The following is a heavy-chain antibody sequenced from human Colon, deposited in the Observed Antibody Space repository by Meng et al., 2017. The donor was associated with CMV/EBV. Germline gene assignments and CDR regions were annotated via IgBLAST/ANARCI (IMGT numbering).Heavy chain of an antibody. CDR1: GFTFSNYA. V-gene: IGHV3-30-3*01. CDR3: VRCSSTSCYRGNWFDP. J-gene: IGHJ5*02. CDR2: ISYDGSHE. Sequence: GGSLRLSCAASGFTFSNYAMHWVRQAPGKGLEWVAVISYDGSHEYYADSVRGRFTISRDNSKNTLYLQMNSLRAEDTAVYYCVRCSSTSCYRGNWFDPWGQGTLVTVS. D-gene: IGHD2-2*01.